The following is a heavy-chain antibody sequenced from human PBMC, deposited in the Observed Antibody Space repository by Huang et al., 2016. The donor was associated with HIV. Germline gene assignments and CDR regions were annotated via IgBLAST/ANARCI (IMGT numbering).Heavy chain of an antibody. J-gene: IGHJ4*02. CDR2: FEPEDGET. V-gene: IGHV1-24*01. D-gene: IGHD3-22*01. CDR3: ATVYRRFRNHDSGDYYFDY. CDR1: GYTLTELS. Sequence: QVQLVQSGAEVKKPGASVKVSCKVSGYTLTELSMHWVRQAPGKGLEVRVGFEPEDGETIYAQKCQGRGTMTEDTSTDTAYMELSSLRSEDTAVYYCATVYRRFRNHDSGDYYFDYWDQGTLVTVSS.